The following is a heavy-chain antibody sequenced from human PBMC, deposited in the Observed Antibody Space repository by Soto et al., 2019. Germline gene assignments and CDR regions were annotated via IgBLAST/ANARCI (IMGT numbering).Heavy chain of an antibody. D-gene: IGHD2-2*01. V-gene: IGHV4-59*01. CDR1: GGSISSYY. Sequence: PSETLSLTCTVSGGSISSYYVSWIRQPPGKGLEWIGYIYYSGSTNYNPSPKSRVTISVDTSKNQFSLKLSAVTAADTAVYYCERFLGVPAAMLGYWYYNGMDAWGQGTTVTVSS. CDR2: IYYSGST. J-gene: IGHJ6*02. CDR3: ERFLGVPAAMLGYWYYNGMDA.